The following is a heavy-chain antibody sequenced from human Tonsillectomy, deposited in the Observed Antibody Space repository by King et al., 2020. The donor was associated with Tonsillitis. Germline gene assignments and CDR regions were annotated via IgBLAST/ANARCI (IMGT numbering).Heavy chain of an antibody. CDR1: GFTFSSYA. CDR3: AKYSGYDFGALDV. J-gene: IGHJ6*02. D-gene: IGHD3-3*01. CDR2: LSGSGGST. Sequence: EVQLVESRGGLVQPGGSLRLSCAASGFTFSSYAMNWVRQAPGKGLEWVSALSGSGGSTYYADSVKGRFTISRDNSKNTLYLQMNSLRAEDTAVYYCAKYSGYDFGALDVWGQGTTVTVSS. V-gene: IGHV3-23*04.